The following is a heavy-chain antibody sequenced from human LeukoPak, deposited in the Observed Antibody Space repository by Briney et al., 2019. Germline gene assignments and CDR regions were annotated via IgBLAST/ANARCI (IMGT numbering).Heavy chain of an antibody. V-gene: IGHV3-33*01. Sequence: GGSLRLSCAASGFTFSSYGMHWVRQAPGKGLEWVAVIWYDGSNKYYADSVKGRFTISRDNSKNTLYLQMNSLRAEDTAVYYCARGSIPYYYGTDVWGQGTTVTVSS. CDR2: IWYDGSNK. J-gene: IGHJ6*02. CDR1: GFTFSSYG. CDR3: ARGSIPYYYGTDV.